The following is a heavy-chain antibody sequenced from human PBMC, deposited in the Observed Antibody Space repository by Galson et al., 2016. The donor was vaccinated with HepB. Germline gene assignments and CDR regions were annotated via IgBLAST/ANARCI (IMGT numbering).Heavy chain of an antibody. CDR1: GFSLSTSGMC. J-gene: IGHJ6*02. Sequence: PALVKPPQTLTLTCTFSGFSLSTSGMCVTWIRQPPGKALEWLGIIDWDDDKDYSTSLKTSLSISKDTSKNQVVLTMTNMDPVDTATYYCSRIQYDIRDRNFSALDVWGQGTTVTVSS. D-gene: IGHD2-8*01. CDR2: IDWDDDK. CDR3: SRIQYDIRDRNFSALDV. V-gene: IGHV2-70*01.